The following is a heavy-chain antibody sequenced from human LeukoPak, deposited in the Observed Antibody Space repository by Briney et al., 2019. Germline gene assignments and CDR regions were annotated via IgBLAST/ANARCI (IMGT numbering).Heavy chain of an antibody. CDR3: ARDYYDSSGNHDNWFDP. D-gene: IGHD3-22*01. CDR2: IYYSGST. Sequence: KASETLSLTCAVYGGSFSGYYWSWIRQPPGKGLEWIGYIYYSGSTNYNPSLKSRVTISVDTSKNQFSLKLSSVTAADTAVYYCARDYYDSSGNHDNWFDPWGQGTLVTVSS. J-gene: IGHJ5*02. CDR1: GGSFSGYY. V-gene: IGHV4-59*01.